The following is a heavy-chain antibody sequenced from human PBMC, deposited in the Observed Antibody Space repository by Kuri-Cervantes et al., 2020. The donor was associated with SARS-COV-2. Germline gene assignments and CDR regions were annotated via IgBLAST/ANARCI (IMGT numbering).Heavy chain of an antibody. V-gene: IGHV3-30*03. D-gene: IGHD1-1*01. Sequence: LSLTCAASGFTFRSYGMHWVRQAPGKGLEWVALISYDGSNKYHVDSVKGRFTISRDNSKNTLFLQMNSLRAEDTAVYYCVRDGDHWNFDYWGQGTLVTVSS. CDR1: GFTFRSYG. CDR3: VRDGDHWNFDY. J-gene: IGHJ4*02. CDR2: ISYDGSNK.